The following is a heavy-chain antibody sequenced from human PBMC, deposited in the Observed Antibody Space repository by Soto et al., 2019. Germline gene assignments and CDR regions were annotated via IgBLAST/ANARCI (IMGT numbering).Heavy chain of an antibody. V-gene: IGHV1-69*01. D-gene: IGHD3-22*01. CDR1: GGTFSSYA. CDR2: IIPIFGTA. J-gene: IGHJ3*02. Sequence: QVPLVQSGAEVKKPGSSVKVSCKASGGTFSSYAISWVRQAPGQGLEWMGGIIPIFGTANYAQKFQGRVTITADESTSTADMELSSLRSEDTAVYYCSSSWDYDSSGSIDAFDIWGQGTMVTVSS. CDR3: SSSWDYDSSGSIDAFDI.